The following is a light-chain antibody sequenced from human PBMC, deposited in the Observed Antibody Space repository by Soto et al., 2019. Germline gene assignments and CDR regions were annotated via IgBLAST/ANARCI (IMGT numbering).Light chain of an antibody. Sequence: DIVMTQSPLSLPVTPGEPACISCRSSQSLLNSNGYNYLDWYLQKPGQSPQLLIYLGSNRASGVPDRFSGSGSGTDFTLKISRVEAEDVGVYHCMLALTAPPTFGQGTKVDIK. CDR3: MLALTAPPT. CDR1: QSLLNSNGYNY. CDR2: LGS. V-gene: IGKV2-28*01. J-gene: IGKJ1*01.